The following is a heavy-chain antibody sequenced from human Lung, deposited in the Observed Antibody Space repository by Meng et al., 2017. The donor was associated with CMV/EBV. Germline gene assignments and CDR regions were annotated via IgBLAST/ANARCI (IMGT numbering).Heavy chain of an antibody. CDR2: MNPNSGDT. J-gene: IGHJ4*02. D-gene: IGHD2-15*01. CDR1: GYTFTTYD. CDR3: ARGPIDSVSN. Sequence: ASVXVSCKASGYTFTTYDINWVRQATGQGLEWMGWMNPNSGDTGYAQKFQGRVTMTRNTSISTAYMGLSSLRSDDTAVYYCARGPIDSVSNWGQGTLVTVSS. V-gene: IGHV1-8*01.